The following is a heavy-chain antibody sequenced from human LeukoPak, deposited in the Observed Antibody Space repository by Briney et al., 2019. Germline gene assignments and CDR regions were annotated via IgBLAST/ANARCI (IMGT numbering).Heavy chain of an antibody. CDR1: GFTLSRYC. V-gene: IGHV3-7*04. D-gene: IGHD4-17*01. Sequence: GGSLRLSCAASGFTLSRYCMSWVRQAPGKGLEWVANIKQDGSEKYYVDSVKGRFTISSDNAKNSLYLQMNSLRAEDTAVYYCARVVATVTPVWGQGTLVTVSS. CDR2: IKQDGSEK. CDR3: ARVVATVTPV. J-gene: IGHJ4*02.